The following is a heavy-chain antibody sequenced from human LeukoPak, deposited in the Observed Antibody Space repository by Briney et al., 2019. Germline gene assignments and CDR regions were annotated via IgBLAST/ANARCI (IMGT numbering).Heavy chain of an antibody. Sequence: PSGTLSLTCAVSGDSFSSSNWWSWVRQPPGKGLEWIGSIYYSGSTYYNPSLKSRVTISVDTSKNQFSLKLSSVTAADTAVYYCAREIRFLEWLYYYYYMDVWGKGTTVTVSS. CDR3: AREIRFLEWLYYYYYMDV. J-gene: IGHJ6*03. D-gene: IGHD3-3*01. V-gene: IGHV4-4*02. CDR2: IYYSGST. CDR1: GDSFSSSNW.